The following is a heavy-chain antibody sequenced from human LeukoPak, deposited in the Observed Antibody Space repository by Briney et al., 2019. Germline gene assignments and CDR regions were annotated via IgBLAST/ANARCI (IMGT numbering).Heavy chain of an antibody. CDR1: GFTFSSYA. CDR3: ARVGGAHTAVDY. CDR2: ISYDGSNK. V-gene: IGHV3-30*04. Sequence: GRSLRLSCAASGFTFSSYAMHWVRQAPGKGLEWVAVISYDGSNKYYADSVKGRFTISRDNSKNTLYLQMNSLRAEDTAVYYCARVGGAHTAVDYWGQGTLVTVSS. J-gene: IGHJ4*02. D-gene: IGHD5-18*01.